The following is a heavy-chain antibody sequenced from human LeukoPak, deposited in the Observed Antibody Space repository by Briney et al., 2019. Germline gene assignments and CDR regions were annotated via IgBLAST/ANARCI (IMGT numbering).Heavy chain of an antibody. CDR2: INHSGST. J-gene: IGHJ4*02. CDR3: ARRRLFLFDY. V-gene: IGHV4-34*01. D-gene: IGHD3-22*01. Sequence: GSLRLSCAASGFTFSSYSMNWIRQPPGKGLEWIGEINHSGSTNYNPSLKSRVTISVDTSKNQFSLKLSSVTAADTAVYYCARRRLFLFDYWGQGTLVTVSS. CDR1: GFTFSSYS.